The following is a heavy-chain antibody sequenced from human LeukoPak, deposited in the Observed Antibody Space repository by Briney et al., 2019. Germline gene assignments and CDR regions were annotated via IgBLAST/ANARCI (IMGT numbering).Heavy chain of an antibody. CDR3: ARGKNPIAARPPEGHFDY. J-gene: IGHJ4*02. Sequence: ASVKVSCKASGYTFTGYYMHWVRQAPGQGLEWMGWINPNSGGTNYVQKFQGRVTMTRDTSISTAYMELSRLRSDDTAVYYCARGKNPIAARPPEGHFDYWGQGTLVTVSS. V-gene: IGHV1-2*02. CDR2: INPNSGGT. D-gene: IGHD6-6*01. CDR1: GYTFTGYY.